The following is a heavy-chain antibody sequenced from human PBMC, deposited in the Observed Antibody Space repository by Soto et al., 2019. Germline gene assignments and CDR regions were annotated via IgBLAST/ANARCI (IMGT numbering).Heavy chain of an antibody. Sequence: GGSLRLSCAASGFTFSNYAMHWVRQAPGRGLEWVAVISTDGRNKYSAESVKGRFTISRDNSKNTLYLQMNSLGADDTAVYYCARDPSIAADYYFEYWGQGTLVTVS. CDR2: ISTDGRNK. CDR1: GFTFSNYA. V-gene: IGHV3-30*19. D-gene: IGHD6-6*01. J-gene: IGHJ4*02. CDR3: ARDPSIAADYYFEY.